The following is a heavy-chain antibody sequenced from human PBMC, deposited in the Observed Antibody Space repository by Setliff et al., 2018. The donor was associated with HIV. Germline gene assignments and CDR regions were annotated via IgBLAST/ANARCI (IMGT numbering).Heavy chain of an antibody. CDR1: GGSISSSSYY. CDR3: ARRKQLWLLYAFDI. J-gene: IGHJ3*02. Sequence: PSETLSLTCTVSGGSISSSSYYWGWIRQPPGKGLEWIGSIYYSGSPYYNQSLKSRVTISVDTSKNLFSLKLSSVTAADTAVYYCARRKQLWLLYAFDIWGQGTMVTVSS. CDR2: IYYSGSP. D-gene: IGHD5-18*01. V-gene: IGHV4-39*01.